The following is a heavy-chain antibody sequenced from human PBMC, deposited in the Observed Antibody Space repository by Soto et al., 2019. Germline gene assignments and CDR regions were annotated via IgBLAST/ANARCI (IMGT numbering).Heavy chain of an antibody. V-gene: IGHV1-18*04. J-gene: IGHJ5*02. D-gene: IGHD6-19*01. CDR2: ISNYNGDT. CDR3: ARGDSTGSPTGWFDP. Sequence: QVYLVQSGAEVKKPGASVKVSCKASGYTFTRYSINWVRQAPGQGLEWVGWISNYNGDTKYAQKFQGRVTLTTDTSTTTTYMDLRSLTSDDTAVYFCARGDSTGSPTGWFDPWGQGTLVTVSS. CDR1: GYTFTRYS.